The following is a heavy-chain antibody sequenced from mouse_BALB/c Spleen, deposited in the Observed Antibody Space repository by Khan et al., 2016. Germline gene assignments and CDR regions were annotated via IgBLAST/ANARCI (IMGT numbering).Heavy chain of an antibody. Sequence: EVQLQESGPGLVKPSQSLSLTCSVTGYSITSGYYWNWIRQFPGNKLEWMGYISYDGSNNYNPSLKNRISVTRDPSKNQFFLKLHSVTTEDTATYYWARGGLGLMVTQFAYWGQGTLVTVSA. CDR1: GYSITSGYY. CDR2: ISYDGSN. V-gene: IGHV3-6*02. D-gene: IGHD2-1*01. J-gene: IGHJ3*01. CDR3: ARGGLGLMVTQFAY.